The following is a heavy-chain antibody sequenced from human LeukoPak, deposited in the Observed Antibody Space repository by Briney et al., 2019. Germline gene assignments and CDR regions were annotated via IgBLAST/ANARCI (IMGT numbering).Heavy chain of an antibody. CDR2: IYHSGST. Sequence: SETLSLTCTVSGYSISSGYYWGRIRQPPGKGLEWIGSIYHSGSTYYNPSLKSRVTISVDTSKNQFSLKLSSVTAADTAVYYCARALGGYSYGYGAFDIWGQGTMVTVSS. CDR1: GYSISSGYY. V-gene: IGHV4-38-2*02. CDR3: ARALGGYSYGYGAFDI. D-gene: IGHD5-18*01. J-gene: IGHJ3*02.